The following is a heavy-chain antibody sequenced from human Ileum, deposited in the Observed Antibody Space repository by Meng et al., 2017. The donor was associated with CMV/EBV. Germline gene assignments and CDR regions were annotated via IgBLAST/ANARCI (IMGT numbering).Heavy chain of an antibody. V-gene: IGHV3-23*01. J-gene: IGHJ4*02. CDR2: ISGTGDST. Sequence: FTCSSYAMSWVRQAPGKALEWVSLISGTGDSTYYADSVKDRFTISRDNSENMLYLQVNSLRAEDTALYYCAKVTIPVAGAGGYHFDYWGQGILVTVSS. CDR3: AKVTIPVAGAGGYHFDY. D-gene: IGHD6-13*01. CDR1: FTCSSYA.